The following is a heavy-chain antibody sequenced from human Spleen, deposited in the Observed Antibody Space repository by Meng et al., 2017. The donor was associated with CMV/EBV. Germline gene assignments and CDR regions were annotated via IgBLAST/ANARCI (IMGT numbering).Heavy chain of an antibody. Sequence: SETLSLTCTVSGGSISSYYWSWIRQPPGKGLEWIGYIYYSGSTNSNPSLKSRVTISVDKSKNQFSLTLTSVTAADTAVYYCARARDYYYGMDVWGQGTTVTVSS. CDR1: GGSISSYY. CDR2: IYYSGST. J-gene: IGHJ6*02. V-gene: IGHV4-59*08. D-gene: IGHD6-6*01. CDR3: ARARDYYYGMDV.